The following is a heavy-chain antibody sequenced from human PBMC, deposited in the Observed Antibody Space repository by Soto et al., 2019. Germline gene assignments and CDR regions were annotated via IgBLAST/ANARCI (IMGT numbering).Heavy chain of an antibody. D-gene: IGHD5-18*01. V-gene: IGHV2-5*02. CDR1: GFSLSTSGVG. CDR2: IYWDDDK. Sequence: QITLKESGPTLVKPTQTLTLTCTFSGFSLSTSGVGVGWIRQPPGKALEGLALIYWDDDKRYSPAVKSRLTLTKDTSKNQVVLTMTNMDTVDTATYYCDHSAPEDSAMVIANWFDPWGQGTLVTVSS. J-gene: IGHJ5*02. CDR3: DHSAPEDSAMVIANWFDP.